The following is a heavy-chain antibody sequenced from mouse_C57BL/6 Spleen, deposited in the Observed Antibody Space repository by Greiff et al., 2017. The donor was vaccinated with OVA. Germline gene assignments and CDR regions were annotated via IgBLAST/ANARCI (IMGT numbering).Heavy chain of an antibody. CDR2: ISYDGSN. J-gene: IGHJ4*01. D-gene: IGHD2-10*01. Sequence: EVQLQESGPGLVKPSQSLSLTCSVTGYSITSGYYWNWIRQFPGNKLEWMGYISYDGSNNYNPSLKNRISITRDTSKNQFFLKLNSVTTEDTATYYCARGAYPFYAMDYWGQGTSVTDSS. V-gene: IGHV3-6*01. CDR3: ARGAYPFYAMDY. CDR1: GYSITSGYY.